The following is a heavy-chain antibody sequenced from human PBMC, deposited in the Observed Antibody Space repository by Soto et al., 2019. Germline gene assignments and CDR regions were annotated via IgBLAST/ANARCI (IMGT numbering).Heavy chain of an antibody. J-gene: IGHJ4*02. V-gene: IGHV3-23*01. CDR1: RFTFSSYA. Sequence: GGSLRLSCAASRFTFSSYAMSWVRQAPGKGLEWVSTVTDSGSRTYYAESVKGRFAIYRDNSKNTLYLQMNSLRAEDTAVYYCAIVFLAPLRPFWIDFRGPGVLVTVFS. CDR3: AIVFLAPLRPFWIDF. CDR2: VTDSGSRT. D-gene: IGHD1-1*01.